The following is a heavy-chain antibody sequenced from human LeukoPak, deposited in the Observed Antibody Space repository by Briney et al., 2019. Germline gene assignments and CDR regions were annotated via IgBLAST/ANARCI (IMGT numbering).Heavy chain of an antibody. CDR3: ARDPRNKGFDP. CDR1: GFTFSGYW. Sequence: PGGSLRLSCAASGFTFSGYWMHWVRQAPGKGLVWVSRISGDGSDTSYADSVKGRFTISRDNAKNMLYPQMNSLRVEDAAVYYCARDPRNKGFDPWGQGTLVSVSA. CDR2: ISGDGSDT. D-gene: IGHD1/OR15-1a*01. V-gene: IGHV3-74*03. J-gene: IGHJ5*02.